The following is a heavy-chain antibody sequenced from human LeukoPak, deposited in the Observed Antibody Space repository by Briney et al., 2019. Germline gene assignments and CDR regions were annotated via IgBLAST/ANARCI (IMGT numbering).Heavy chain of an antibody. J-gene: IGHJ5*02. D-gene: IGHD6-13*01. CDR1: GGSISSYY. Sequence: PSETLCLSCAVSGGSISSYYWSWIRQPPGKGLEWIGDIYYSGSTNYNPSLKSRVTISVDTSKNQLSLKLSSVTAADTAVYYCARGTSAAGTGWFDPWGQGTLVTVSS. CDR3: ARGTSAAGTGWFDP. V-gene: IGHV4-59*13. CDR2: IYYSGST.